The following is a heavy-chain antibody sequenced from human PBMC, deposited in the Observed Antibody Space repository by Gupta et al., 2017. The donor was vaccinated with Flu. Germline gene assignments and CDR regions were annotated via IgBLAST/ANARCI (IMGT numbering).Heavy chain of an antibody. J-gene: IGHJ4*02. CDR1: GFTFSNYA. V-gene: IGHV3-23*01. CDR3: AQGEFGNGWPR. D-gene: IGHD3-16*01. Sequence: QLLESGGGSVQPGGSLRLYCAASGFTFSNYARNWVRQPPGTGLVWVAGIGGSGDFTDYVDSVKGRFTSYRDNSRNTLYLQMNSLRVEDTAGYYCAQGEFGNGWPRWGQGTLGTVSS. CDR2: IGGSGDFT.